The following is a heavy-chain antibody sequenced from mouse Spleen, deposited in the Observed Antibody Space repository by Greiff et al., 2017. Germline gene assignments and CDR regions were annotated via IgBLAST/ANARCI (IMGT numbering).Heavy chain of an antibody. J-gene: IGHJ1*03. CDR1: GFSLTSYG. CDR3: ASHDYDGYFDV. D-gene: IGHD2-4*01. Sequence: VKLVESGPGLVQPSQSLSITCTVSGFSLTSYGVHWVRQSPGKGLEWLGVIWSGGSTDYNAAFISRLSISKDNSKSQVFFKMNSLQADDTAIYYCASHDYDGYFDVWGTGTTVTVSS. CDR2: IWSGGST. V-gene: IGHV2-2*01.